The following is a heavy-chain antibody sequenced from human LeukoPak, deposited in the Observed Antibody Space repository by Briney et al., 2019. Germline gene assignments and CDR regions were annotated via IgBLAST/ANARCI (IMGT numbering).Heavy chain of an antibody. CDR2: IYYSGST. V-gene: IGHV4-31*03. J-gene: IGHJ6*03. D-gene: IGHD6-6*01. CDR3: ARVGRSSSSYYYYMDV. Sequence: PSETLSLTCTVSGGSISSSSYYWSWIRQHPGKGLEWIGYIYYSGSTYYNPSLKSRVTISVDTSKNQFSLKLSSVTAADTAVYYCARVGRSSSSYYYYMDVWGKGTTVTVSS. CDR1: GGSISSSSYY.